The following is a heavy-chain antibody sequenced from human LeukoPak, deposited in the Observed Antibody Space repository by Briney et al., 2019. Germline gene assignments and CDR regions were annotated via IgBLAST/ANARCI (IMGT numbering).Heavy chain of an antibody. V-gene: IGHV4-61*02. CDR3: ARGREDFWSGYYTSWFDP. CDR2: IYTSGST. J-gene: IGHJ5*02. CDR1: GGSISSSSYY. D-gene: IGHD3-3*01. Sequence: SETLSLTCTVSGGSISSSSYYWSWIRQPAGKGLEWIGRIYTSGSTNYNPSLKSRVTMSVDTSKNQFSLKLSSVTAADTAVYYCARGREDFWSGYYTSWFDPWGQGTLVTVSS.